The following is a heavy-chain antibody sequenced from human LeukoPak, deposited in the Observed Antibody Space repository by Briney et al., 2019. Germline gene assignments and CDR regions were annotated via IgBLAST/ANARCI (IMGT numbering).Heavy chain of an antibody. CDR3: AKGSTRGKLANYFDY. D-gene: IGHD1-1*01. V-gene: IGHV3-23*01. CDR1: GFNFSSYA. Sequence: GGSLRHSCAASGFNFSSYAMSWVRQAPGKGLEWVPAISCNGGRTNEADSVKGRFTNSRDNSKNTLFLQMNSLRAEDTAVYYCAKGSTRGKLANYFDYWGQGTLVTVSS. J-gene: IGHJ4*02. CDR2: ISCNGGRT.